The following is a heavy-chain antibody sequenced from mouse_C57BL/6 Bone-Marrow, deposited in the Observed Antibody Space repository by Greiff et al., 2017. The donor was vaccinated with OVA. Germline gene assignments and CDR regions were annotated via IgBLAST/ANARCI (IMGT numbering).Heavy chain of an antibody. CDR1: GFSLTSYG. Sequence: QVQLQQSGPGLVQPSQSLSITCTVSGFSLTSYGVHWVRQSPGTGLEWLGVIWSGGSTDYNAAFISRLSISKDNSKSQFFFKMNRLQADDTAIYYCASQDLGYFDYWGQGTTLTVSS. CDR2: IWSGGST. J-gene: IGHJ2*01. V-gene: IGHV2-2*01. CDR3: ASQDLGYFDY. D-gene: IGHD3-1*01.